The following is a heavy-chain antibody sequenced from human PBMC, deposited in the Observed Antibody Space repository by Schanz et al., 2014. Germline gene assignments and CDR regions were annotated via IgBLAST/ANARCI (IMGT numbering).Heavy chain of an antibody. J-gene: IGHJ5*02. V-gene: IGHV3-23*01. CDR1: GFNFSDYA. CDR3: AKAADWPVTLFDP. D-gene: IGHD3-9*01. CDR2: ISGSGGST. Sequence: EVHLLESGGGLVPPGGSLRLSCAASGFNFSDYAMCWVRQAPGKGLEWVSAISGSGGSTYYADSVKGRFTISRDNSKNTLYLQMTSLRAEDTAVYYCAKAADWPVTLFDPWGQGTLVTVSS.